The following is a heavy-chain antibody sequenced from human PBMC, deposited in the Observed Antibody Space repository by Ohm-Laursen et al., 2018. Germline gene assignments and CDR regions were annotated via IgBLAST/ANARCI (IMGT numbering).Heavy chain of an antibody. CDR3: ASVLRGMAHYFDY. V-gene: IGHV1-69*04. J-gene: IGHJ4*02. CDR2: ITPIYDIK. D-gene: IGHD5-24*01. Sequence: SSVKVSCKTSRDTFNNYAISWVRQAPGQGLEWMGMITPIYDIKNYAQNFQGKVTFTADNSTSTAYMTLSSLRSEDTAIYYCASVLRGMAHYFDYWGQGTLVTVSS. CDR1: RDTFNNYA.